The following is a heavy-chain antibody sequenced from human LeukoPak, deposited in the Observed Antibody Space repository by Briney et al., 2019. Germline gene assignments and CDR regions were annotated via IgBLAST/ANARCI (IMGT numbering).Heavy chain of an antibody. CDR1: GYTFTSYA. Sequence: VSVKVSCKASGYTFTSYAMHWVRQAPGQRLEWMGWINAGNGNTKYSQKFQGRVTITRDTSASTAYMELSSLRSEDTAVYYCARGGSVGRDGYTILDYWGQGTLVTVSS. J-gene: IGHJ4*02. CDR2: INAGNGNT. V-gene: IGHV1-3*01. CDR3: ARGGSVGRDGYTILDY. D-gene: IGHD5-24*01.